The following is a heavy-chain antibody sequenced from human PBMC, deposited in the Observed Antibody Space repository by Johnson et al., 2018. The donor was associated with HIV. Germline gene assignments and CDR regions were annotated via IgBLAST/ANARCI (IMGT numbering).Heavy chain of an antibody. CDR1: GFTFSSYA. V-gene: IGHV3-30*04. J-gene: IGHJ3*02. D-gene: IGHD3-9*01. CDR3: ARDKGNDDILTVYYNVGAFDI. Sequence: QVQLVESGGGVVQPGRSLRLSCAASGFTFSSYAMHWVRQAPGKGLEWVAVISYDGSNKYYADSVKGRFTISSDNSTNTLYLQMHRLRAEDTSVYYCARDKGNDDILTVYYNVGAFDIWGQGTMVTVSS. CDR2: ISYDGSNK.